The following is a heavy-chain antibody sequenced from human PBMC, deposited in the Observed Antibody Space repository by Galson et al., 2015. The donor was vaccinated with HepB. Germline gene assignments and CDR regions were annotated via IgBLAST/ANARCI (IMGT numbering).Heavy chain of an antibody. Sequence: SLRLSCAASGFTFSSYAMSWVRQAPGKGLEWVSAISGSGGSTYYADSVKGRFTISRDNSKNTLYLQMNSLRAEDTAVYYCAKSFLLWFGELHDAFDIWGQGTMVTVSS. D-gene: IGHD3-10*01. J-gene: IGHJ3*02. CDR3: AKSFLLWFGELHDAFDI. CDR1: GFTFSSYA. V-gene: IGHV3-23*01. CDR2: ISGSGGST.